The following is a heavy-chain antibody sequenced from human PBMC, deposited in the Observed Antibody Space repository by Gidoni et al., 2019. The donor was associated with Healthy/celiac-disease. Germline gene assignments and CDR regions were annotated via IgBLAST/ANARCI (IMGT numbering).Heavy chain of an antibody. Sequence: EVPLLESGGGLVQPGGSLRLSCAASGFTFSSYAMSWVRQAPGKGLEWVSAISGSGGSTYYADSVKGRFTISRDNSKNTLYLQMNSLRAEDTAVYYCAKGVTLHHDAFDIWGQGTMVTVSS. J-gene: IGHJ3*02. V-gene: IGHV3-23*01. CDR3: AKGVTLHHDAFDI. CDR1: GFTFSSYA. D-gene: IGHD2-21*02. CDR2: ISGSGGST.